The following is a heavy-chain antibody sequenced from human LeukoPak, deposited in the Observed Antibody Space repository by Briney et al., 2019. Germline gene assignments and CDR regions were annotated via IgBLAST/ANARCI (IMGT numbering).Heavy chain of an antibody. Sequence: ASVKVSCKASGYTFTSYGISWVRQAPGQGLEWMGWISAYNGNTNYAQKLQGRVTMTTDTSTSTAYMELRSLRSNDTAVYYCAREVITMVRGGKFLDYWGQGTLVTFSS. CDR2: ISAYNGNT. J-gene: IGHJ4*02. D-gene: IGHD3-10*01. V-gene: IGHV1-18*01. CDR1: GYTFTSYG. CDR3: AREVITMVRGGKFLDY.